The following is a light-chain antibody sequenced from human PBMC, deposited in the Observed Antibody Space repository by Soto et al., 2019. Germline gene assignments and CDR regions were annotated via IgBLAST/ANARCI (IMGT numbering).Light chain of an antibody. V-gene: IGLV1-40*01. CDR3: PSYDNSLSGYV. J-gene: IGLJ1*01. Sequence: QSVLTQPPSVSGAPGQRVTISCTGSSSNIGAGYDVHWYQQLPGTAPKLLIYVNSNRPSGVPDRFSGSKSGTSASLAINGLQAEDEADYYCPSYDNSLSGYVFGTGTKLTVL. CDR1: SSNIGAGYD. CDR2: VNS.